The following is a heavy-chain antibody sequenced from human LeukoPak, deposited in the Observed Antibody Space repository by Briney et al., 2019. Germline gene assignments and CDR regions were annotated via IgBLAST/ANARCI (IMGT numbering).Heavy chain of an antibody. J-gene: IGHJ5*02. D-gene: IGHD4-23*01. CDR3: ARENGGNSVNWFDP. Sequence: SETLSLTFTVSGGSISSYYWSWIRQPPGKGLEWIGEINHSGSTNYNPSLKSRVTISVDKSKNQFSLKLSSVTAADTAVYYCARENGGNSVNWFDPWGQGTLVTVSS. V-gene: IGHV4-34*01. CDR1: GGSISSYY. CDR2: INHSGST.